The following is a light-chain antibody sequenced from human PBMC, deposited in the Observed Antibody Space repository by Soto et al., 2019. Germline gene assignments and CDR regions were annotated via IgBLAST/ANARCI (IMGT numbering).Light chain of an antibody. Sequence: DIQITHSPSSLSASVVDRVTITCQASQDISNYLNWYQQKPGKAPKLLIYDASNLETGVPSRFSGSGSGTEFTLTISRLQPEDFATYYCQQLNSYPINFGQGTRLEIK. V-gene: IGKV1-33*01. J-gene: IGKJ5*01. CDR1: QDISNY. CDR3: QQLNSYPIN. CDR2: DAS.